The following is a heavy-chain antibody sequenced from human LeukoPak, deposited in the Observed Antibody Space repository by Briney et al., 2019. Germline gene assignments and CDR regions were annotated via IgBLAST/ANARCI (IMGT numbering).Heavy chain of an antibody. J-gene: IGHJ6*03. CDR2: INPNSGGT. D-gene: IGHD5-12*01. CDR1: GYTFTSYA. CDR3: ARAGGYSGPGAMDV. Sequence: ASVKVSCKASGYTFTSYAMNWVRQAPGQGLEWMGWINPNSGGTNYAQKFQGRVTMTRDTSISTAYMELSRLRSDDTAVYYCARAGGYSGPGAMDVWGKGTTVTVSS. V-gene: IGHV1-2*02.